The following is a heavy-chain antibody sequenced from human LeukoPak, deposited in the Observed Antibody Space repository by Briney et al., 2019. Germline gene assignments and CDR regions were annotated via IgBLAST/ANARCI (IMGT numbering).Heavy chain of an antibody. CDR1: GFNFNNYW. Sequence: GGSLRLSCAASGFNFNNYWMSWLRQAPGKGLEWVANIKDDGSEEYYVDSVKGRFTISRDNAKNSLYLQMNSLRAEDTAVYYCARDKTAMVNFDYWGQGTLVTVSS. CDR2: IKDDGSEE. J-gene: IGHJ4*02. D-gene: IGHD5-18*01. CDR3: ARDKTAMVNFDY. V-gene: IGHV3-7*03.